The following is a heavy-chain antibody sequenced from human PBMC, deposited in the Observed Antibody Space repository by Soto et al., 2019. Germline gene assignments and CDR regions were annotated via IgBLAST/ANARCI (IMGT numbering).Heavy chain of an antibody. D-gene: IGHD2-15*01. Sequence: SETLSLTCTVSGGSVSSGSYYWNWIRQPPGKGQEWIGYISYSGSTNYNPSLKSRVTISLDTSKNQFSLHLSSVTAADTAVYYCARGYCSGGSCYYFGYWGQGTLVTVSS. CDR1: GGSVSSGSYY. CDR2: ISYSGST. V-gene: IGHV4-61*01. CDR3: ARGYCSGGSCYYFGY. J-gene: IGHJ4*02.